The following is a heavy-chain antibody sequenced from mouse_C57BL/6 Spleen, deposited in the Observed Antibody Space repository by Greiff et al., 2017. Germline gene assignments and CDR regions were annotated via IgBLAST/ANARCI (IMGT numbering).Heavy chain of an antibody. Sequence: EVKLMESGGGLVKPGGSLKLSCAASGFTFSDYGMHWVRQAPEKGLEWVAYISSGSSTIYYADTVKGRFTISRDNAKNTLFLQMTSLRSEDTAMYYCARETTRDAMDYWGQGTSGTVSS. J-gene: IGHJ4*01. D-gene: IGHD1-1*01. CDR3: ARETTRDAMDY. V-gene: IGHV5-17*01. CDR1: GFTFSDYG. CDR2: ISSGSSTI.